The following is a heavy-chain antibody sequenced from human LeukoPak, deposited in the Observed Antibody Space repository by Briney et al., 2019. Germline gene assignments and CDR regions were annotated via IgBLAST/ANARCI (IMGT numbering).Heavy chain of an antibody. CDR3: ARHELISGRSPYYFDY. V-gene: IGHV4-4*09. Sequence: PSETLSLTCTVSGGSMSSYYWSWIRQPPGKGLEWIGYIYTSGSTNYNPSLKSRVTISVDTSKNQFSLKLSSVTAADTAVYYCARHELISGRSPYYFDYWGQGTLATVSS. CDR2: IYTSGST. CDR1: GGSMSSYY. D-gene: IGHD1-26*01. J-gene: IGHJ4*02.